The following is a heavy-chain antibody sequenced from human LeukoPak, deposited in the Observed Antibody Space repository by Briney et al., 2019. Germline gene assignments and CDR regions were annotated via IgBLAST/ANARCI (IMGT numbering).Heavy chain of an antibody. CDR1: GFTLEQYA. Sequence: GESLRLSCAASGFTLEQYAMHWVRQTPGKRLEWVGLIMFDGSGIFYADSVKGRFAISRDNFKDSLYLQIHSLRIYDTALYYCAKGTVTELQAWGQGTLVTVSS. V-gene: IGHV3-43*01. CDR2: IMFDGSGI. CDR3: AKGTVTELQA. D-gene: IGHD1-7*01. J-gene: IGHJ5*02.